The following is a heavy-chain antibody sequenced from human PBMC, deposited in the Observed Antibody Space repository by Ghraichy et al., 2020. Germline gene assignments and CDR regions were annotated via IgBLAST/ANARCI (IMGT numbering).Heavy chain of an antibody. J-gene: IGHJ4*02. Sequence: GGSLRLSCAASGFTFSSYAMHWVRQAPGKGLECVSTISTDGSTTYYADAVKGRFTISRDNSKNTLYLQMGMLRPEDMAVYYCARGGSSNSYPCIDYWGQGTLVTVSS. CDR3: ARGGSSNSYPCIDY. CDR2: ISTDGSTT. V-gene: IGHV3-64*02. D-gene: IGHD6-6*01. CDR1: GFTFSSYA.